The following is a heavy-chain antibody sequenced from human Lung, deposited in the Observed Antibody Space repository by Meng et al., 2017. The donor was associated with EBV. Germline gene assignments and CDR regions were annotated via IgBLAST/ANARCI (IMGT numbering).Heavy chain of an antibody. CDR3: ARYCSGGSCYRDVSRNNWYFDL. J-gene: IGHJ2*01. CDR1: GGSISSSNW. V-gene: IGHV4-4*02. CDR2: IYHSGST. Sequence: APLQAPGPVAVDPSGTLSLTCAVAGGSISSSNWWNWVRQPPGKGLEWIGEIYHSGSTNYNPSLKSRVTISVDKSKNQFSLKLSSVTAADTAVYYCARYCSGGSCYRDVSRNNWYFDLWGRGTLVTVS. D-gene: IGHD2-15*01.